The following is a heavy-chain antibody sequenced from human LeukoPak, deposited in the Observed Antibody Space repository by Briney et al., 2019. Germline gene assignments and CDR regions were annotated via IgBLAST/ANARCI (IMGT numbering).Heavy chain of an antibody. J-gene: IGHJ4*02. CDR3: VSQEVVPH. D-gene: IGHD2-15*01. V-gene: IGHV3-7*01. Sequence: GGSLTLSCAASGFNFINYWMSWVRQAPGKGLEWVANVKEDGTTKQYVDSVKGRFTISRDNAKNSLYLQMDSLRAKDTAVYYCVSQEVVPHWGQGTLVSVSS. CDR2: VKEDGTTK. CDR1: GFNFINYW.